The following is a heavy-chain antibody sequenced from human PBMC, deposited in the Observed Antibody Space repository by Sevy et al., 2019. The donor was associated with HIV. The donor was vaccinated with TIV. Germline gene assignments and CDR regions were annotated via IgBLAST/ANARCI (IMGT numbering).Heavy chain of an antibody. J-gene: IGHJ4*02. CDR3: ARGGPLSIAAAGPGYFDY. CDR2: ISSSSSTI. Sequence: GGSLRLSCAASGFTFSSYSMNWVRQAPGKGLEWVSYISSSSSTIYYADSVKGRFTISRDNAKNSLYLQMNSLRAEDTAVHYCARGGPLSIAAAGPGYFDYWGQGTLVTVSS. V-gene: IGHV3-48*01. D-gene: IGHD6-13*01. CDR1: GFTFSSYS.